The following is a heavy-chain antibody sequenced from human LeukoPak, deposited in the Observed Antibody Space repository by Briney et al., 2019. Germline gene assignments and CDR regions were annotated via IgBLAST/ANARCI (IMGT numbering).Heavy chain of an antibody. J-gene: IGHJ5*02. CDR1: GYTFTSYW. Sequence: KVSCKASGYTFTSYWIGWVRQMPGKGLEWMGIIYPGDSDTRYSPSFQGQVTISADKSISTAYLQWSSLKASDTAMYYCARAVWFGELFNWFDPWGQGTLVTVSS. V-gene: IGHV5-51*01. CDR2: IYPGDSDT. D-gene: IGHD3-10*01. CDR3: ARAVWFGELFNWFDP.